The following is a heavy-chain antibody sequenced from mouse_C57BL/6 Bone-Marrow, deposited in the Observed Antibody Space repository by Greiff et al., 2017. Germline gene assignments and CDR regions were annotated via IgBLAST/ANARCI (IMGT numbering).Heavy chain of an antibody. CDR3: ARPRDYDVAWFAY. J-gene: IGHJ3*01. CDR1: GFTFSSYA. Sequence: EVHLVESGGGLVKPGGSLKLSCAASGFTFSSYAMSWVRQTPEKRLEWVATISDGGSYTYYPDNVKGRFTISRDNAKNNLYLQMSHLKSEDTAMYYCARPRDYDVAWFAYWGQGTLVTVSA. V-gene: IGHV5-4*01. D-gene: IGHD2-4*01. CDR2: ISDGGSYT.